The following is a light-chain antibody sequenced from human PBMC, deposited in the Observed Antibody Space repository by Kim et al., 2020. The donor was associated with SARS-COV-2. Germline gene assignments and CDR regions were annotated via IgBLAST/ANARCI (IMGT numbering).Light chain of an antibody. V-gene: IGLV3-1*01. CDR2: QDS. J-gene: IGLJ3*02. Sequence: SYELTQPPSVSVSPGQTASITCSGDKLGDKYAWWYKQRPGQSPVLVIYQDSKRPSGIPERFSGSNSGNTATLTISGTQAMDEADYYCQAWDSSTAVFGGG. CDR1: KLGDKY. CDR3: QAWDSSTAV.